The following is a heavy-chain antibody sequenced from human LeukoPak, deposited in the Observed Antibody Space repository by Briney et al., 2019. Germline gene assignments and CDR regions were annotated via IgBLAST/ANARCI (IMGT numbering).Heavy chain of an antibody. J-gene: IGHJ3*02. Sequence: SVKVSCKASGGTFSSYAISWVRQAPGQGLEWMGGILPIFGTANYAQKFQGRVTITADESTSTAYMELSSLRSEDTAVYYCARDLSRISSYYYDSSGYGHGAFDIWGQGTMVTVSS. CDR3: ARDLSRISSYYYDSSGYGHGAFDI. D-gene: IGHD3-22*01. CDR2: ILPIFGTA. V-gene: IGHV1-69*13. CDR1: GGTFSSYA.